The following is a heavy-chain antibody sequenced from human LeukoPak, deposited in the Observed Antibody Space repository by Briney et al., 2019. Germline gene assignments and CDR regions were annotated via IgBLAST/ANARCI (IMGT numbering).Heavy chain of an antibody. J-gene: IGHJ3*02. Sequence: GGSLRLSRAASGFTFSGSAMHWVRQASGKGLEWVGRIRSKANSYATAYAASVKGRVTISRDDSKKTAYLQMNSLKTEDTAVYYCTRDGAYYDFWSGSIDAFDIWGQGTMVTVSS. CDR3: TRDGAYYDFWSGSIDAFDI. D-gene: IGHD3-3*01. CDR2: IRSKANSYAT. CDR1: GFTFSGSA. V-gene: IGHV3-73*01.